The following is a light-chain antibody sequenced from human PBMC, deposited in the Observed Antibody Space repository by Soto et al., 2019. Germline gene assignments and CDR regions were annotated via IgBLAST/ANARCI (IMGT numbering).Light chain of an antibody. CDR1: QNISSS. J-gene: IGKJ1*01. CDR2: DAS. V-gene: IGKV1-5*01. Sequence: IQITQSPSTLSASVAARVTITGPASQNISSSLAWYQQKPGKAPNLLIYDASSLESGVPARFTGGGSGTEFTLTISSLQPEDFATYYCQQNYTTPRTFGQGTKVDIK. CDR3: QQNYTTPRT.